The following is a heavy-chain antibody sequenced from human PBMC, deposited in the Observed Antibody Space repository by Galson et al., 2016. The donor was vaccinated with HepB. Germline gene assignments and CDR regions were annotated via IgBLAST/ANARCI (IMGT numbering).Heavy chain of an antibody. Sequence: ISGDSVSSHSAVWYWIRQSPSRGLEWLGRTYYRSEWHFDYAESVKSRITINPDTAKNQFSLQLNSVTPEDTAIYYCARSYLLGRGFGSWGQGTLVTVSS. V-gene: IGHV6-1*01. J-gene: IGHJ4*02. D-gene: IGHD7-27*01. CDR1: GDSVSSHSAV. CDR2: TYYRSEWHF. CDR3: ARSYLLGRGFGS.